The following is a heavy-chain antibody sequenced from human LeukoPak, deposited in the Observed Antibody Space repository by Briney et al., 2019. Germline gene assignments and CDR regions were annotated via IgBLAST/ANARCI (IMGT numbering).Heavy chain of an antibody. CDR2: IIPIFGTA. CDR3: ARDHPVTAKVNYYYYYMDV. J-gene: IGHJ6*03. V-gene: IGHV1-69*05. D-gene: IGHD2-21*02. CDR1: GGTFSSYA. Sequence: EASVKVSCKASGGTFSSYAISWVRQAPGQGLEWMGGIIPIFGTANYAQKFQGRVTITTDESTSTAYMELSSLRSEDTAVYYCARDHPVTAKVNYYYYYMDVWGKGTTVTVSS.